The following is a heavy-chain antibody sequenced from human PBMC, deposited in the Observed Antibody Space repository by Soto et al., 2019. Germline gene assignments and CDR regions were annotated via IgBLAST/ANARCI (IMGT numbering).Heavy chain of an antibody. V-gene: IGHV5-51*01. CDR3: ARGAVAGRSTNWFDP. CDR1: GYSFTSYW. J-gene: IGHJ5*02. Sequence: PGESRKISCKGSGYSFTSYWIGWVRQMPGKGLEWMGIIYPGDSDTRYSPSFQGQVTISADKSISTAYLQWSSLKASDTAMYYCARGAVAGRSTNWFDPWGQGTLVTVSS. CDR2: IYPGDSDT. D-gene: IGHD6-19*01.